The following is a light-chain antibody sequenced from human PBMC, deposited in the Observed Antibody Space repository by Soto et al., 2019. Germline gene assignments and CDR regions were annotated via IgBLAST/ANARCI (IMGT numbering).Light chain of an antibody. CDR3: QQYHGYPWT. Sequence: DIQLTQSPSTLSASVGDRVTITCRASQSISGWLAWYQQKPGKAPKLLIYKASRLQSGVPSRFSGSGSGTEFPLALSSLQPDGSAVYYCQQYHGYPWTFGQGTKVDVK. CDR2: KAS. J-gene: IGKJ1*01. V-gene: IGKV1-5*03. CDR1: QSISGW.